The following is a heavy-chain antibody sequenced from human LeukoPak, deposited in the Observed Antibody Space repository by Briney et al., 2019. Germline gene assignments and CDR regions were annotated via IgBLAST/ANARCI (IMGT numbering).Heavy chain of an antibody. CDR2: IHYSGST. CDR1: GGSISGYY. Sequence: SETLSLTCTVSGGSISGYYWSWIRQPPGKGLEWIGYIHYSGSTNYNPSLKSRVTISRDTSKNQFSLNLSSVTAADTAVYSCARSRNFSSGGGCYFIDYWGQGTLVTVSS. D-gene: IGHD2-15*01. J-gene: IGHJ4*02. V-gene: IGHV4-59*01. CDR3: ARSRNFSSGGGCYFIDY.